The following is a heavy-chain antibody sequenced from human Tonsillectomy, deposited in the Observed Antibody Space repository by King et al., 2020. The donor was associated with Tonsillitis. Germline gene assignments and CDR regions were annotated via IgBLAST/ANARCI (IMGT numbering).Heavy chain of an antibody. Sequence: VQLVESGGGVVQPGRSLRLSCAASGFTFSSYGMHWVRQAPGKGLEWVAVIWYDGSNKYYADSVKGRFTISRDNSKNTLYLQMNSLRAEDTAVYYCARGVPRYCSSTSCSDSHSTAAYGMDVWGEGTTVTVSS. V-gene: IGHV3-33*01. CDR2: IWYDGSNK. CDR3: ARGVPRYCSSTSCSDSHSTAAYGMDV. J-gene: IGHJ6*04. CDR1: GFTFSSYG. D-gene: IGHD2-2*01.